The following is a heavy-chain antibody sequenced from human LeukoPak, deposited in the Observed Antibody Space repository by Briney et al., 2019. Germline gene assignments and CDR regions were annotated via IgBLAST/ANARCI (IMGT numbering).Heavy chain of an antibody. CDR1: GLTLSSYS. Sequence: GGSLRLSCTASGLTLSSYSMTWVRQAPGRGLEWVSSISSSSSYIYCANSVKGRFTISRDIAKNSLYLQMNSLRAEDTAVYYCARGWYSSSTPYYFYNGLDAWGLGTTVTVSS. D-gene: IGHD6-6*01. V-gene: IGHV3-21*01. CDR3: ARGWYSSSTPYYFYNGLDA. CDR2: ISSSSSYI. J-gene: IGHJ6*02.